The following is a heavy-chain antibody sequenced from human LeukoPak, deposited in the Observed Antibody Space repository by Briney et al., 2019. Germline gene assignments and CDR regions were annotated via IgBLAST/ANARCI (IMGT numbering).Heavy chain of an antibody. CDR1: GFTFDDYA. J-gene: IGHJ4*02. CDR3: AKDYTYYYGSGSYFAY. CDR2: ISWNSGSI. Sequence: GRSLRLSCAASGFTFDDYAMHWVRQAPGKGLEWVSGISWNSGSIGYADSVKGRFTISRDNAKNSLYLQMNSLRAEDTALYYCAKDYTYYYGSGSYFAYWGQGTLVTVSS. V-gene: IGHV3-9*01. D-gene: IGHD3-10*01.